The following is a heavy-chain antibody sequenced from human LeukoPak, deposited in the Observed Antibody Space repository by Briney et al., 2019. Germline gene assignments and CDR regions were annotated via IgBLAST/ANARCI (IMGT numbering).Heavy chain of an antibody. D-gene: IGHD3-22*01. J-gene: IGHJ4*02. Sequence: TSETLSLTCAVYGGSFSGYYWSWIRQPPGKGLEWIGEINHSGSTNYNPSLKSRVTISVDTSKNQFSLKLSSVTAADTAVYYCARDLYYDSSGYPGYYFDYWGQGTLVTVSS. CDR3: ARDLYYDSSGYPGYYFDY. CDR1: GGSFSGYY. V-gene: IGHV4-34*01. CDR2: INHSGST.